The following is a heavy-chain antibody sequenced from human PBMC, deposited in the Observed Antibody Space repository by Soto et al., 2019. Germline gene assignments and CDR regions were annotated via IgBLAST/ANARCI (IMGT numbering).Heavy chain of an antibody. CDR2: ISYDGSNK. CDR3: AKYGTSAGPFDY. D-gene: IGHD3-10*01. V-gene: IGHV3-30*18. CDR1: GFTFSSYG. Sequence: GGSLRLSCAASGFTFSSYGMHWVRQAPGKGLEWVAVISYDGSNKYYADSVKGRFTISRDNSKNTLYLQMNSLRAEDTAVYYCAKYGTSAGPFDYWGQGTLVTVSS. J-gene: IGHJ4*02.